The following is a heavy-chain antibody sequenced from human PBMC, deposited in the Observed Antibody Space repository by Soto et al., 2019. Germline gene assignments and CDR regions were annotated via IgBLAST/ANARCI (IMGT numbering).Heavy chain of an antibody. CDR2: INAGNGNT. CDR1: GYTFTSYA. CDR3: ARGKVGTIFGVVTEYYYYGMDV. D-gene: IGHD3-3*01. J-gene: IGHJ6*02. Sequence: ASVKVSCKASGYTFTSYAMHWVRQAPGQRLEWMGWINAGNGNTKYSQKFQGRVTITRDTSASTAYMELSGLRSEDTAVYYCARGKVGTIFGVVTEYYYYGMDVWGQGTTVTVSS. V-gene: IGHV1-3*01.